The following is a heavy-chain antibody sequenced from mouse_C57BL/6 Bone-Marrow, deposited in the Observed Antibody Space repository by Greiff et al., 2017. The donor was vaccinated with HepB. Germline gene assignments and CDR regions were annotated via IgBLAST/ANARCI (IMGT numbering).Heavy chain of an antibody. CDR2: ISSGSSTI. J-gene: IGHJ4*01. Sequence: EVMLVESGGGLVKPGGSLKLSCAASGFTFSDYGMHWVRQAPEKGLEWVAYISSGSSTIYYADTVKGRFTISRDNAKNTLFLQMTTLRSEDTAMYYCAIWAHYAMDYWGQGTSVTVSS. V-gene: IGHV5-17*01. CDR3: AIWAHYAMDY. D-gene: IGHD4-1*01. CDR1: GFTFSDYG.